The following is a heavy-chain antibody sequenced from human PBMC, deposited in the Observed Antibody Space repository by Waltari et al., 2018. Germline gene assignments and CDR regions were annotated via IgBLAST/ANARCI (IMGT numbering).Heavy chain of an antibody. J-gene: IGHJ6*04. Sequence: QVQLQESGPGLVKPSQTLSLTCTVSGGSISSGRYSWSWIRQPAGKGLEWIGRIYTSGSTNYNPSRKSRFTISVDTSKNQFSLKLSSVTAADTAVYYCARGLTYYDFWSGPSLDVWGKGTTVTVSS. CDR3: ARGLTYYDFWSGPSLDV. CDR2: IYTSGST. CDR1: GGSISSGRYS. D-gene: IGHD3-3*01. V-gene: IGHV4-61*02.